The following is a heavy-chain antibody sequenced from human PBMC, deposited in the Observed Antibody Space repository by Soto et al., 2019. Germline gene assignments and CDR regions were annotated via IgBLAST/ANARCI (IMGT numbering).Heavy chain of an antibody. Sequence: EVQLVQSGAEVKKPGESLKISCKGSGYSFISYWIGWVRQMPGKGLEWMGIIYPGDSDTRYSPSFQGQVTISADKSISTAYLQWSSLKASDTAMYYCAWTSAAGKYYDGMDVWGQGTTVTVSS. J-gene: IGHJ6*02. D-gene: IGHD6-13*01. V-gene: IGHV5-51*01. CDR3: AWTSAAGKYYDGMDV. CDR1: GYSFISYW. CDR2: IYPGDSDT.